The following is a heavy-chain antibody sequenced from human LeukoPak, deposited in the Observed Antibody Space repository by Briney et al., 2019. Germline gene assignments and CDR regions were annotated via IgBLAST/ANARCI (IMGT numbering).Heavy chain of an antibody. Sequence: GGSLRLSCAASRFNASSYTMNWGRQAPGRGLGWVSSIRGREGHIYYADSVMGRFAISRDNTKTSLFLQMNRLRAEDTAVYYCARDGALLHPQTYDYWGQGTLVTASS. V-gene: IGHV3-21*01. CDR3: ARDGALLHPQTYDY. J-gene: IGHJ4*02. D-gene: IGHD3-16*01. CDR1: RFNASSYT. CDR2: IRGREGHI.